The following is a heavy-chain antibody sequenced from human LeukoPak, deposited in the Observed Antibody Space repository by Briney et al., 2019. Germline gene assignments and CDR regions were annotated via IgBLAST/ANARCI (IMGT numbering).Heavy chain of an antibody. CDR2: IYYSGST. CDR3: ARIGGSSGAFDI. V-gene: IGHV4-59*01. J-gene: IGHJ3*02. Sequence: SETLSLTCTVSGGSISSYYWGWIRQPPGKGLEWIGYIYYSGSTNYNPSLKSRVTISVDTSKNQFSLKLSSVTAADTAVYYCARIGGSSGAFDIWGQGTMVTVSS. D-gene: IGHD6-13*01. CDR1: GGSISSYY.